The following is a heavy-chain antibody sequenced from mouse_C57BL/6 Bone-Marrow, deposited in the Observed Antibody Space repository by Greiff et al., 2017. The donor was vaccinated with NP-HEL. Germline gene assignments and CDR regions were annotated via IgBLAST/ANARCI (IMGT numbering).Heavy chain of an antibody. D-gene: IGHD2-3*01. CDR2: IDPSDSYT. J-gene: IGHJ3*01. V-gene: IGHV1-69*01. Sequence: QVQLKQPGAELVMPGASVKLSCKASGYTFTSYWMHWVKQRPGQGLEWIGEIDPSDSYTNYNQKFKGKSTSTVDKSSSTAYMQLSSLTSEDSAVYYCARDDGYYVAYWGQGTLVTVSA. CDR1: GYTFTSYW. CDR3: ARDDGYYVAY.